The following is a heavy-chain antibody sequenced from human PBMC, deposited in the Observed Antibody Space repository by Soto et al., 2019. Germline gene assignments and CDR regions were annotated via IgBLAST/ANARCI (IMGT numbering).Heavy chain of an antibody. D-gene: IGHD6-6*01. V-gene: IGHV4-31*03. CDR3: ARGSSIAGLYYGMDV. Sequence: QVQLQESGPGLVKPSQTLSLTCTVSGGSISSGGYYWTWIRQHPGKGLEWIGYNYYSWITYYNPSLTSRVTISLSTSTNQFSLKLSSVTAADTAVYYCARGSSIAGLYYGMDVWGQGTTVTVSS. CDR2: NYYSWIT. CDR1: GGSISSGGYY. J-gene: IGHJ6*02.